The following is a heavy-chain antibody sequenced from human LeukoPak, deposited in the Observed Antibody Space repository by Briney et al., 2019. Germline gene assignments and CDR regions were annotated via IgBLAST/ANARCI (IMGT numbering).Heavy chain of an antibody. Sequence: GGSLRLSCAASGFTFSDYYMSWIRQAPGKGLEWVSYISSSGSTIYYADSVKGRFTISRDNAKNSLYLQMNSLRAEDTAVYYCATKGYYVFWGVYWGVDYWGRETLVTVSS. J-gene: IGHJ4*02. CDR2: ISSSGSTI. CDR1: GFTFSDYY. V-gene: IGHV3-11*04. D-gene: IGHD3-3*01. CDR3: ATKGYYVFWGVYWGVDY.